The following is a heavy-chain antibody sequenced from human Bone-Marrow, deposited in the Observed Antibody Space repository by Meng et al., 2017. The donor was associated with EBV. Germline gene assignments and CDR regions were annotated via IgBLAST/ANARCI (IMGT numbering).Heavy chain of an antibody. CDR2: LIPMSGAP. J-gene: IGHJ4*02. CDR1: GGTFSSDA. V-gene: IGHV1-69*01. D-gene: IGHD3-10*01. CDR3: ASESGRGYTPDY. Sequence: QVQLVQSGAEVKKPGSSVKVPCKTSGGTFSSDAVSWVRQAPGQGLEWLGGLIPMSGAPNYVQKFQGRVTITADESTSTHYMDLSSLSSEDTAVYYCASESGRGYTPDYWGQGTLVTVSS.